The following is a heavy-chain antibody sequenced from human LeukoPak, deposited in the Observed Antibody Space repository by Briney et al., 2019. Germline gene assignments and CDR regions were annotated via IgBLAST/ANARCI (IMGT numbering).Heavy chain of an antibody. D-gene: IGHD3-3*01. J-gene: IGHJ5*02. CDR2: ISGSGGST. CDR1: GFTFSSYA. V-gene: IGHV3-23*01. Sequence: GGSLRLSCAASGFTFSSYAMSWVRQAPGKGLEWVSAISGSGGSTYYADSVKGRFTISRDNSKNTLYLQMNSLRAGDTAVYYCAKATRATIFGVVMTPNWFDPWGQGTLVTVSS. CDR3: AKATRATIFGVVMTPNWFDP.